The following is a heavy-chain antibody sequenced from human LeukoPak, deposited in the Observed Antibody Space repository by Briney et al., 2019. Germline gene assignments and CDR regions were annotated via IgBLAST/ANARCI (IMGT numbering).Heavy chain of an antibody. CDR2: IRYDGSNK. Sequence: PGGSLRLSCAASGFTFSSYGMHWVRQAPGKGPEWVAFIRYDGSNKYYADSVKGRFTISRDNSKNTLYLQMNSLRAEDTAVYYCAKGGYYDSSGYIHYYYYMDVWGKGTTVTISS. V-gene: IGHV3-30*02. J-gene: IGHJ6*03. D-gene: IGHD3-22*01. CDR1: GFTFSSYG. CDR3: AKGGYYDSSGYIHYYYYMDV.